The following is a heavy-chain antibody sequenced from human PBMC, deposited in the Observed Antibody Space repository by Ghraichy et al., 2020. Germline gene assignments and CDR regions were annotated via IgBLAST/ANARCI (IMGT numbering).Heavy chain of an antibody. CDR2: ITGTGANT. V-gene: IGHV3-23*01. CDR1: GFIFSNYA. J-gene: IGHJ6*02. D-gene: IGHD2-15*01. Sequence: GGSLRLSCAASGFIFSNYAMTWVRQAPGKGLEWGSSITGTGANTYYEDSVKGRFTISRDNSKNTLYLKMNSLRAEDTAVYYCAKDDYCSGATCATSYYYGLDLWGHGPTVTVSS. CDR3: AKDDYCSGATCATSYYYGLDL.